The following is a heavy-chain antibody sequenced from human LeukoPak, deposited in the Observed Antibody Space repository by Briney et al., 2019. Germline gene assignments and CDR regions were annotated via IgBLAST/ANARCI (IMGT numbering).Heavy chain of an antibody. CDR3: ARVKKGLRPVDL. V-gene: IGHV4-59*01. CDR1: GGSISSYY. CDR2: IYYSGST. Sequence: SETLSLTCTVSGGSISSYYWSWIRQPPGKGLEWIRYIYYSGSTNYNPSLKSRVTISVDTSKNQFSLKLSSVTAADTAVYYCARVKKGLRPVDLWGRGTLVTVSS. D-gene: IGHD6-6*01. J-gene: IGHJ2*01.